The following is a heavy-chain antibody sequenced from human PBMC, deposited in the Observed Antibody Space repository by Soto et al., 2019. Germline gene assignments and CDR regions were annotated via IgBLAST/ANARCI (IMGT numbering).Heavy chain of an antibody. V-gene: IGHV5-10-1*01. CDR1: GYSFTSYW. CDR2: IDPSDSYT. CDR3: ARRVIGYCSSTSCPPGTPETNYYYYGMDV. Sequence: HGESLKISCKGSGYSFTSYWISWVRQMPGKGLEWMGRIDPSDSYTNYSPSFQGHVTIPADKSISTAYLQWSSLKASDTAMYYCARRVIGYCSSTSCPPGTPETNYYYYGMDVWGQGTTVTVSS. D-gene: IGHD2-2*01. J-gene: IGHJ6*02.